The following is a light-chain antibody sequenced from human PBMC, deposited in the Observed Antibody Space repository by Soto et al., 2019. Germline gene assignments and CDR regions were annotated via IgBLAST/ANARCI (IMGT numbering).Light chain of an antibody. J-gene: IGKJ4*01. CDR2: GAS. V-gene: IGKV3-15*01. CDR1: QSLSSN. Sequence: EIVMTQSPATLAVSPGERATLSCRASQSLSSNLAWYHQKPGQAPRLLIYGASTRATAVPARFSGSGSGTEFTLTISSLQSEDFAVYYCQQYNNWTLTFGGGTKVEIK. CDR3: QQYNNWTLT.